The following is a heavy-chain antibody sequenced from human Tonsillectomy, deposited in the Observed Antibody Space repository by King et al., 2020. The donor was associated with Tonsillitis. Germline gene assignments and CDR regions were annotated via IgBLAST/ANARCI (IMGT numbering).Heavy chain of an antibody. J-gene: IGHJ6*03. CDR3: ARGREALVFYYYYMDV. CDR1: GFTFSGYD. V-gene: IGHV3-13*01. CDR2: IGKVGDT. Sequence: VQLVESGGGLVQPGGSLRLSCAASGFTFSGYDMHWVRQVTGNGLEWVAGIGKVGDTYYPGSVKGRFTISRDNAKNSVYLEVNTLRAEDTAVYYCARGREALVFYYYYMDVWGKGTTVTVSS. D-gene: IGHD2-8*02.